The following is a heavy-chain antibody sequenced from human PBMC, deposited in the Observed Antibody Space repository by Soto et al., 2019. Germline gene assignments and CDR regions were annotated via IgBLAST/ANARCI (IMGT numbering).Heavy chain of an antibody. CDR2: IFPRDFDT. CDR3: ARGYNSGWSIHPYYIDY. V-gene: IGHV5-51*01. D-gene: IGHD6-19*01. Sequence: VESMRIWCKGAEDTCVDYGSRCFLKMTGKGLEWVGIIFPRDFDTRYNPSFQGHVTISVDKSINTAYLQWSSLGASDTAMYYCARGYNSGWSIHPYYIDYCGPAPLVTVHS. CDR1: EDTCVDYG. J-gene: IGHJ4*02.